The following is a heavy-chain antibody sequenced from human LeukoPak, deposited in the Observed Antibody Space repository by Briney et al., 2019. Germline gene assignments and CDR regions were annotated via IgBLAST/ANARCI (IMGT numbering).Heavy chain of an antibody. Sequence: SETLSLTCSVSGGSISSYYWTWIRQPPGKGLEWIGYIFYSGSTNYNPSLKSRVTISVDKSKNQFSLKLSSVTAADTAVYYCAREEIVGATYLFDYWGQGTLVTVSS. V-gene: IGHV4-59*12. CDR2: IFYSGST. D-gene: IGHD1-26*01. J-gene: IGHJ4*02. CDR3: AREEIVGATYLFDY. CDR1: GGSISSYY.